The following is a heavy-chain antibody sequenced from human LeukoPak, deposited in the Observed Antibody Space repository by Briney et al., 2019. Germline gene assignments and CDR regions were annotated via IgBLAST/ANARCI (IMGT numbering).Heavy chain of an antibody. CDR1: GDSLTTSFYF. CDR2: IYYTGTT. D-gene: IGHD3-16*02. J-gene: IGHJ5*02. Sequence: PSETLSLTCSVSGDSLTTSFYFWGWVRPPPGKALGWIGSIYYTGTTYYNPSLKNRVIISEDTSKNQFYLQMTSVTAADTALYFCARHSKIVLATGWFDPWGQGVLVTVSS. V-gene: IGHV4-39*01. CDR3: ARHSKIVLATGWFDP.